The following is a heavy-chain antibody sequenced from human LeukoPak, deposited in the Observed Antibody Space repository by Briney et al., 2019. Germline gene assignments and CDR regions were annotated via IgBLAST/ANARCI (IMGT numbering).Heavy chain of an antibody. V-gene: IGHV4-59*08. CDR2: IYYSGST. CDR1: GGSISSYY. CDR3: ARQGYWSGYFVFDS. J-gene: IGHJ4*02. D-gene: IGHD3-3*01. Sequence: SETLSLTCTVSGGSISSYYWSWIRQPPGKGLEWIGYIYYSGSTNYNPSLESRVTISVDTSKNQFSLRLSSVTAADTAVYCCARQGYWSGYFVFDSWGQGTLVTVSS.